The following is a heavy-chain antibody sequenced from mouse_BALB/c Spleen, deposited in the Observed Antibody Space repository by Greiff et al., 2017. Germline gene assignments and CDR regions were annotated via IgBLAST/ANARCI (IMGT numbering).Heavy chain of an antibody. CDR1: GYTFTDYN. V-gene: IGHV1-18*01. D-gene: IGHD2-14*01. CDR2: INPNNGGT. Sequence: EVQLQQSGPELVKPGASVKIPCKASGYTFTDYNMDWVKQSHGKSLEWIGDINPNNGGTIYNQKFKGKATLTVDKSSSTAYMELRSLTSEDTAVYYCARSYRYDSGYAMDYWGQGTSVTVSS. J-gene: IGHJ4*01. CDR3: ARSYRYDSGYAMDY.